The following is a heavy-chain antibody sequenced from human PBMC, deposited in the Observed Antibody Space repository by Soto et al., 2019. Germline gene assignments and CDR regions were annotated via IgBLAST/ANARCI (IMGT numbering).Heavy chain of an antibody. CDR3: ARAGRRDGNSSPGRFDT. D-gene: IGHD2-15*01. CDR2: IYYDGLT. Sequence: QVQLQESGPGLVRPSQTLSLTCTVSRGSINSGDYFWSWIRQSPRKGLEWIGYIYYDGLTYYNPSLRSRLTMSVDTSKNHFFLKVSSVTAADTAVYFCARAGRRDGNSSPGRFDTWGQGILVTVSS. CDR1: RGSINSGDYF. V-gene: IGHV4-30-4*01. J-gene: IGHJ5*02.